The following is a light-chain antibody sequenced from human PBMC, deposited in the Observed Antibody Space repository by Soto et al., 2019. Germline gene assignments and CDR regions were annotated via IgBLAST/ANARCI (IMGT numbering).Light chain of an antibody. CDR1: QGIGSA. J-gene: IGKJ4*01. Sequence: AIQLTQSPSSLSASGEDRVTIACRANQGIGSALAWYQQKPGKAPKLLIQDASRLESGVPLRFSGSGSGTDFILTISSLQPEDFATYYCQHYSNYPLTFGGGTKVDIK. V-gene: IGKV1D-13*01. CDR2: DAS. CDR3: QHYSNYPLT.